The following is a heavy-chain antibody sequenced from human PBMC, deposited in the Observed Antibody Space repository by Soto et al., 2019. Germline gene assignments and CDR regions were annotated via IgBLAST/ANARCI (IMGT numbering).Heavy chain of an antibody. V-gene: IGHV4-39*01. D-gene: IGHD6-6*01. CDR3: ARHGGIYSSSEWFDP. CDR2: IYYSGST. CDR1: GCSISSSSYY. Sequence: QLQLQESGPGLVKPSETLSLTCTVSGCSISSSSYYCGWIRQPPGKGLEWIGSIYYSGSTYYNPSLKGRVTISVDTSKHQFSLKLSSVTAADTAVYYCARHGGIYSSSEWFDPWGQGTLVTVSS. J-gene: IGHJ5*02.